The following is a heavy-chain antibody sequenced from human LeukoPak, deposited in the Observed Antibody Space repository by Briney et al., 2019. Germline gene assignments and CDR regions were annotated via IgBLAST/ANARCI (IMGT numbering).Heavy chain of an antibody. CDR1: GGTFSSYT. Sequence: SVKVSCKASGGTFSSYTISWVRQAPGQGLEWMGRFIPILGIANYAQKFQGRVTITADKSTSTAYMELSSLRSEDTAVYYCATRVDSSGYYLDYWGQGTLVTVSS. CDR3: ATRVDSSGYYLDY. D-gene: IGHD3-22*01. V-gene: IGHV1-69*02. CDR2: FIPILGIA. J-gene: IGHJ4*02.